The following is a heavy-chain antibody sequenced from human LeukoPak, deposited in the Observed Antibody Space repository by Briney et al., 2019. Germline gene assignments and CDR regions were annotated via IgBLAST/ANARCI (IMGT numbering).Heavy chain of an antibody. J-gene: IGHJ5*02. D-gene: IGHD2-2*01. V-gene: IGHV1-8*02. CDR2: MNPHSANA. CDR1: GYTFTGYY. Sequence: ASVKVSCKASGYTFTGYYMHWVRQAAGQGLEWMGWMNPHSANAGYAQKFQGRVTMTRDTSISTAYMELSSLRSGDTAVYYCARIPHRVPHNWFDPWGQGTLVTVSS. CDR3: ARIPHRVPHNWFDP.